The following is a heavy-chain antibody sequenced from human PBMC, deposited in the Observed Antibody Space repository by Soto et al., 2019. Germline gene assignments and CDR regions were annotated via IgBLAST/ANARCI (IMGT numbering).Heavy chain of an antibody. Sequence: QVQLQESGPGLVKPSETLSLTCTVSGDSISTYYWSWIRQPPGKGLEWMGYFHYSANTNYNPSLKSRITISVDTSKNQVSLKLTSVTAADTAVYYCAKTKEGGFDPWGQGILVTVSS. CDR1: GDSISTYY. CDR3: AKTKEGGFDP. D-gene: IGHD3-16*01. J-gene: IGHJ5*02. V-gene: IGHV4-59*01. CDR2: FHYSANT.